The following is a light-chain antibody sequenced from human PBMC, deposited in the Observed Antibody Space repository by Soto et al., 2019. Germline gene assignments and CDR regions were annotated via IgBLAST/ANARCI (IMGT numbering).Light chain of an antibody. Sequence: QAVVTQPPSASGTPGQRVTISCSGSRSNIGSNYVYWYQQLPGTAPKLVIYRNNQRPSGVPDRFSGSKSGASASLVISGLRSEDEADYYCAAWDDRLSDVIFGGGTKVTVL. CDR1: RSNIGSNY. J-gene: IGLJ2*01. CDR2: RNN. V-gene: IGLV1-47*01. CDR3: AAWDDRLSDVI.